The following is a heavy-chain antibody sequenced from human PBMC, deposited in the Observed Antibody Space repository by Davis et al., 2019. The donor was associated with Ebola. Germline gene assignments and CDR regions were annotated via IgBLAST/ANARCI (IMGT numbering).Heavy chain of an antibody. CDR1: GGTFSSYA. D-gene: IGHD6-6*01. CDR2: ISAYNGNT. Sequence: ASVKVSCKASGGTFSSYAISWVRQAPGQGLEWMGWISAYNGNTNYAQKLQGRVTMTTDTSTSTAYMELRSLRSDDTAVYYCARDYSSSPWDYWGQGTLVTVSS. J-gene: IGHJ4*02. CDR3: ARDYSSSPWDY. V-gene: IGHV1-18*01.